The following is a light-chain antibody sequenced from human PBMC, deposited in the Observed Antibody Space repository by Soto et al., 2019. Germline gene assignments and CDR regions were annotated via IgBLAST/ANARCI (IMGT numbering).Light chain of an antibody. J-gene: IGLJ1*01. Sequence: QSVLTQPASVSGSPGQSSTLLCTGTSSDFGIYNSVSWYQQHPGKAPKLMIHDVTNRPSGVSSRFSGSRSGNTASLTISGLQAEDEADYSCSSFTSSSSYVFGPATRSP. CDR1: SSDFGIYNS. V-gene: IGLV2-14*01. CDR3: SSFTSSSSYV. CDR2: DVT.